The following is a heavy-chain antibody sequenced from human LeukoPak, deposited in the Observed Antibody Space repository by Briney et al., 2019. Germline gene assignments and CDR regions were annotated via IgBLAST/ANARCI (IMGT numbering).Heavy chain of an antibody. V-gene: IGHV3-23*01. CDR1: GFTFSSYA. D-gene: IGHD3-3*01. J-gene: IGHJ6*03. Sequence: GGSLRLSCAASGFTFSSYAMSWVRQAPGKGLEWVSAISGSGGSTYYADSVKGRFTISRDNSKNTLYLQMDSLGAEDTAVYYCAHSLLRFLEWLPFYYMDVWGKGTTVTVSS. CDR3: AHSLLRFLEWLPFYYMDV. CDR2: ISGSGGST.